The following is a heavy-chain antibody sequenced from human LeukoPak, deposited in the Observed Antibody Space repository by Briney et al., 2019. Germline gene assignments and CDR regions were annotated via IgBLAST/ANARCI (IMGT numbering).Heavy chain of an antibody. D-gene: IGHD2-2*01. CDR3: ARALRDSCWYYEY. J-gene: IGHJ4*02. V-gene: IGHV3-11*01. CDR1: GFTFSDYY. Sequence: KTGGSLRLSCAASGFTFSDYYMSWFRQAPGKGLEWVSYIGSGGGPIYYADSVKGRFTISRDNGKSSLYLQMNSLRAEDTALYYCARALRDSCWYYEYWGQGTLVTVSS. CDR2: IGSGGGPI.